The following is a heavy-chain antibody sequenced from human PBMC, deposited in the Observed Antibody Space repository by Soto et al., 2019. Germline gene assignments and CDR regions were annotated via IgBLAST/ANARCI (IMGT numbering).Heavy chain of an antibody. CDR3: ARLSGCRNGVCYKFDY. J-gene: IGHJ4*02. Sequence: PGESLKISCQGSGYSFTSYWIAWVRQMPGKGREWMGIVYPGDSDTRYSPSFQGQVTISADKSISTAYLQWSSLKASDTAMYYCARLSGCRNGVCYKFDYWGQGNLVTVSS. D-gene: IGHD2-8*01. CDR1: GYSFTSYW. CDR2: VYPGDSDT. V-gene: IGHV5-51*01.